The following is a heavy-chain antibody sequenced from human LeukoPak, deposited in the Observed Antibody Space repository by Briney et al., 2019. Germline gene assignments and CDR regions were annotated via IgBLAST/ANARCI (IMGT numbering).Heavy chain of an antibody. CDR2: IYSDNT. CDR3: ANGYRYCTSTRCDFDF. CDR1: GFTFSSYS. J-gene: IGHJ4*02. V-gene: IGHV3-53*01. Sequence: GGSLRLSCAASGFTFSSYSMNWVRQAPGKGVEWVSFIYSDNTHYSDSVKGRFTISRDNSKNPLYLQMNSLRAEDTAVYYCANGYRYCTSTRCDFDFWGQGTLVTVSS. D-gene: IGHD2-2*01.